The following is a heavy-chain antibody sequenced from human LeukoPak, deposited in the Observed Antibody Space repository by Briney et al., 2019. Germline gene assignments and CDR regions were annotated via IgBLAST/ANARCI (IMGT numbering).Heavy chain of an antibody. V-gene: IGHV1-8*03. CDR1: GYTFTSYD. Sequence: GASVKVSCKASGYTFTSYDINWVRQATGQGLEWMGWMNPNSGNTGYAQKFQGRVTITRNTSISTAYMELSSLRSEDTAVYYCARRGLAARDRDYYYYMDVWGKGTTVTVSS. J-gene: IGHJ6*03. CDR2: MNPNSGNT. CDR3: ARRGLAARDRDYYYYMDV. D-gene: IGHD6-6*01.